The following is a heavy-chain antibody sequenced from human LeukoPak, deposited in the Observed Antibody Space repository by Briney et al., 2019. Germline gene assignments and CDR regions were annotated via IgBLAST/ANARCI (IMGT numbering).Heavy chain of an antibody. CDR3: ARAVTYYDFWSGYYVSYGMDV. Sequence: GASVKVSCKASGYTFTSYDINWVRQATGQGLERMGWMNPNSGNTGYAQKFQGRVTMTRNTSISTAYMELSSLRSEDTAVYYCARAVTYYDFWSGYYVSYGMDVWGQGTTVTVSS. J-gene: IGHJ6*02. CDR1: GYTFTSYD. V-gene: IGHV1-8*01. CDR2: MNPNSGNT. D-gene: IGHD3-3*01.